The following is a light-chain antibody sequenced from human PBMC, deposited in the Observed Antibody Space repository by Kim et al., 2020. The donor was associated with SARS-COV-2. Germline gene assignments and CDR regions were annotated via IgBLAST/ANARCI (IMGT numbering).Light chain of an antibody. J-gene: IGKJ2*01. CDR1: QSLLYSDGNTY. V-gene: IGKV2-30*01. Sequence: DVVMTQSPLTLPVTLGQPASISCRSSQSLLYSDGNTYLNWFHQRPGQSPRRLIYKVSKRYSGVPVRFCGSGSDTDFTLKIRRVEAEDVEDYYCMQGTHWPYTFGQGTKLEI. CDR3: MQGTHWPYT. CDR2: KVS.